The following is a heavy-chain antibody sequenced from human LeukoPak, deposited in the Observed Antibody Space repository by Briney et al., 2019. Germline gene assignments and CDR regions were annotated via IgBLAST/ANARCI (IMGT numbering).Heavy chain of an antibody. J-gene: IGHJ4*02. V-gene: IGHV1-69*13. CDR1: GGTVISYA. D-gene: IGHD4-23*01. CDR2: SIPIFGTA. CDR3: ARSGYGGNSGDYFDY. Sequence: ASARVSCKASGGTVISYAIGGVRQAPGQWLEWMGGSIPIFGTANYAQKFQGRVTITADESTSTAYMELSSLRSEDTAVYYCARSGYGGNSGDYFDYWGQGTLVTVSS.